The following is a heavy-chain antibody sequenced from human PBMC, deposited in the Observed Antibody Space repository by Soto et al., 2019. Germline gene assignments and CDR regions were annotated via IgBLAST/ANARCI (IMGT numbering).Heavy chain of an antibody. CDR2: ISYDGSNK. CDR3: ARGGDGYGPWDY. CDR1: GFTFSSYA. V-gene: IGHV3-30-3*01. J-gene: IGHJ4*02. D-gene: IGHD5-18*01. Sequence: QVQLVESGGGVVQPGRSLRLSCAASGFTFSSYAMHWVRQAPGKGLEWVAVISYDGSNKYYADSVKGRFTISRDNSKNTLYRQMNSRRAGDTAGYSCARGGDGYGPWDYGGQGTLVTVSS.